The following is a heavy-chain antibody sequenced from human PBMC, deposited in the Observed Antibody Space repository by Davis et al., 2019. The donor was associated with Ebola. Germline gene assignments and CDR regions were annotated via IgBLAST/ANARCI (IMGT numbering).Heavy chain of an antibody. CDR3: ARDPSRVPTGTTGSGGY. V-gene: IGHV1-18*01. CDR1: GYTFTSYG. J-gene: IGHJ4*02. CDR2: ISAYNGNT. D-gene: IGHD1-7*01. Sequence: ASVKVSCKASGYTFTSYGISWVRQAPGQGLEWMGWISAYNGNTNYAQKLQGRVTITADESTSTAYMELSSLRSEDTAVYYCARDPSRVPTGTTGSGGYWGQGTLVTVSS.